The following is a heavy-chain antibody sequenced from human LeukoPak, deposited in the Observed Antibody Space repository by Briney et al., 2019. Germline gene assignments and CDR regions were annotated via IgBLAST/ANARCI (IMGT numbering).Heavy chain of an antibody. CDR1: GGSISSYY. Sequence: PSETLSLTCTVSGGSISSYYWSWIRQPPGKGLEWIGYIYYSGSTNYNPSLKSRVTISVDTSKNQFSLKLSSVTAADTAVYYCARVPPIFGVVIPDYWGQETLVTVSS. D-gene: IGHD3-3*01. CDR3: ARVPPIFGVVIPDY. CDR2: IYYSGST. V-gene: IGHV4-59*01. J-gene: IGHJ4*02.